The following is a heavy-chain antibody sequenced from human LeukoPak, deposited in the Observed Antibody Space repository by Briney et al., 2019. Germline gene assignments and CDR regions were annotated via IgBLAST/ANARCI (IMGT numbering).Heavy chain of an antibody. V-gene: IGHV3-74*01. D-gene: IGHD3-10*01. Sequence: GGSLRLSCAASGFTFSSHWMHWVRQAPGKGLVWVSRINSDGSSTSYADSVKGRFTISRDNAKNTLYLQMNSLRAEDTAVYYCAREGLSYYDAFDIWGQGTMVTVSS. J-gene: IGHJ3*02. CDR1: GFTFSSHW. CDR2: INSDGSST. CDR3: AREGLSYYDAFDI.